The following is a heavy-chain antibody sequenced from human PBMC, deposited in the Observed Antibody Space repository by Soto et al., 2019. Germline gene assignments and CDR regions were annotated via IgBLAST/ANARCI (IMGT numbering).Heavy chain of an antibody. CDR2: IYSGGST. V-gene: IGHV3-53*04. J-gene: IGHJ6*03. D-gene: IGHD6-6*01. CDR3: ARGGSSSFHYYYYMDV. Sequence: GGSLRLSCAASGFTVSSNYMSWVRQAPGKGLEWVSVIYSGGSTYYADSVKGRLTLSRHNSKNTLYLQMNSLRAEDTAVYYCARGGSSSFHYYYYMDVWGKGTTVTVSS. CDR1: GFTVSSNY.